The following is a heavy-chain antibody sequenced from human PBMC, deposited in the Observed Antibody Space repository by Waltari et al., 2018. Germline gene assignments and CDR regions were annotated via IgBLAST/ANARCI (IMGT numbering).Heavy chain of an antibody. D-gene: IGHD6-13*01. CDR2: IIPIFGTA. V-gene: IGHV1-69*05. Sequence: QVQLVQSGAEVKKPGSSVKVSCKASGGTFISYAISWVRQAPGQGLEWMGGIIPIFGTANYAQKFQGRVTITTDESTSTAYMELSSLRSEDTAVYYCAREPGIAAAGTRHWYFDLWGRGTLVTVSS. J-gene: IGHJ2*01. CDR3: AREPGIAAAGTRHWYFDL. CDR1: GGTFISYA.